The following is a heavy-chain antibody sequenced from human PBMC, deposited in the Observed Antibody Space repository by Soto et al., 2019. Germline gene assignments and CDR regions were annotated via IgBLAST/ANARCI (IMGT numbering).Heavy chain of an antibody. CDR2: ISTYNGNT. V-gene: IGHV1-18*01. D-gene: IGHD4-17*01. CDR1: GYTFTNYG. Sequence: QVQLVQSGAEVKQPGASVKVSCKASGYTFTNYGFTWVRQAPGQGLEWLGWISTYNGNTKYAQKVQGRLTMTTDTSTSTANMELTSRRSDDTALYYYATTTVTASYYYMDVWGKGSTVTVSS. CDR3: ATTTVTASYYYMDV. J-gene: IGHJ6*03.